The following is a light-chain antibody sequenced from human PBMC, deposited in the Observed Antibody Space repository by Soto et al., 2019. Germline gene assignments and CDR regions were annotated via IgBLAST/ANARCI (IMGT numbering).Light chain of an antibody. V-gene: IGLV1-47*01. Sequence: QSVLAQPPSASGTPGQRVTISCSGSDSNIGSNYVYWYQQLPGTAPKLLIFRNNQRPSGAPDRFSGSKSDTSASLAISGLRAEDEADYYCAAWDDNLNAYVFGTGTKLTVL. J-gene: IGLJ1*01. CDR3: AAWDDNLNAYV. CDR1: DSNIGSNY. CDR2: RNN.